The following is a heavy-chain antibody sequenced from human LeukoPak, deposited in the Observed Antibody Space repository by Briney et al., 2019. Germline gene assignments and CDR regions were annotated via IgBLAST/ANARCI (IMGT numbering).Heavy chain of an antibody. CDR2: INHSGST. CDR3: ARGAGTRLNYYYYYGMDV. V-gene: IGHV4-34*01. J-gene: IGHJ6*02. D-gene: IGHD6-19*01. Sequence: SETLSLTCAVYGGSFSGYYWSWIRQPPGKGLEWIGEINHSGSTNYNPSLKSRVTISVDTSKNQFSLKLSSVTAADTAVYYCARGAGTRLNYYYYYGMDVWGQGPTVTVSS. CDR1: GGSFSGYY.